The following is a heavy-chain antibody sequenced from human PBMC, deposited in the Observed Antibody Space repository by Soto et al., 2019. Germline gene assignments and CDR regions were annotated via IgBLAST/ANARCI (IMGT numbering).Heavy chain of an antibody. J-gene: IGHJ6*02. CDR3: ARAYIPIFGVVISPNSGYYYGMDV. CDR2: ISAYNGNT. Sequence: VASVKVSCKXSGYTFTSYGISWVRQAPGQGLEWMGWISAYNGNTNYAQKLQGRVTMTTDTSTSTAYMELRSLRSDDTAVYYCARAYIPIFGVVISPNSGYYYGMDVWGQGTTVTVSS. D-gene: IGHD3-3*01. CDR1: GYTFTSYG. V-gene: IGHV1-18*04.